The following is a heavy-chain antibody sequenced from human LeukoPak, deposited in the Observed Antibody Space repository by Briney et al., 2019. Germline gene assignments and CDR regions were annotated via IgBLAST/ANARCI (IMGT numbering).Heavy chain of an antibody. D-gene: IGHD2-15*01. J-gene: IGHJ4*02. V-gene: IGHV3-9*01. CDR3: AKGGRGYCSGGSCYSLDY. Sequence: PGGSLRLSCAASGFTFDDYAMHWVRQAPGKGLEWVSGISWNSGSIGYADSVKGRFTISRDNAKNSLYLQMNSLRAEDTALYYCAKGGRGYCSGGSCYSLDYWGQGTLVTVSS. CDR1: GFTFDDYA. CDR2: ISWNSGSI.